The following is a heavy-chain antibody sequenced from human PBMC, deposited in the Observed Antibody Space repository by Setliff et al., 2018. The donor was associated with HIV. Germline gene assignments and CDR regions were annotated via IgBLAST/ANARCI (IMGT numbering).Heavy chain of an antibody. V-gene: IGHV4-4*09. D-gene: IGHD5-12*01. CDR3: AKSPGFSGYGGSG. CDR2: IYTSGSI. CDR1: GGSISSYY. J-gene: IGHJ4*02. Sequence: PSETLSLTCTVSGGSISSYYWSWIRQPPGKGLEWIGYIYTSGSINYNPSLKSRVTISVDTSKNQFSLRLTSVTAADTAVYYCAKSPGFSGYGGSGWGQGTLVTVSS.